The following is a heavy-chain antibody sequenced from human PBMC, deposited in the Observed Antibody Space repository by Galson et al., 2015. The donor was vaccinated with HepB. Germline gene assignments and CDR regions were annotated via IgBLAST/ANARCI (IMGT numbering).Heavy chain of an antibody. V-gene: IGHV1-18*01. Sequence: SVKVSCKASGYTFTSYGISWVRQAPGQGLEWMGWISAYNGNTNYAQKLQGRVTMTTDTSTSTAYMELRSLRSDDTAVYYCARDRRYCSGGSCYHDAFDIWGQGTMVTVSS. D-gene: IGHD2-15*01. CDR2: ISAYNGNT. CDR3: ARDRRYCSGGSCYHDAFDI. CDR1: GYTFTSYG. J-gene: IGHJ3*02.